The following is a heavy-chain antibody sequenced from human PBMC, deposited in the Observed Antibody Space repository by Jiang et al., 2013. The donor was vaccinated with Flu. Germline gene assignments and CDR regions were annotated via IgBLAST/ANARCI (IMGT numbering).Heavy chain of an antibody. Sequence: VQLLESGGGLVQPGGSLRLSCAASGFTFSSYAMSWVRQAPGKGLEWVSTLSGSGGSTYYADSLKGRFTISRDNSKNTLYLQMNSLRAEDTAVYYCAKRLSVYYFDYWGQGTLVTVSS. V-gene: IGHV3-23*01. CDR3: AKRLSVYYFDY. D-gene: IGHD5/OR15-5a*01. J-gene: IGHJ4*02. CDR2: LSGSGGST. CDR1: GFTFSSYA.